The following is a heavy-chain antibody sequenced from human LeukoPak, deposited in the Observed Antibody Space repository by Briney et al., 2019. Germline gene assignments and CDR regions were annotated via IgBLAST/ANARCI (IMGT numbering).Heavy chain of an antibody. CDR1: GYTFTSYG. CDR3: ARGSSAMNYYFYGMDV. J-gene: IGHJ6*02. D-gene: IGHD2-2*01. V-gene: IGHV1-2*02. CDR2: INPNSGGT. Sequence: ASVKVSCKASGYTFTSYGISWVRQAPGQGLEWMGWINPNSGGTNYAQKFQGRVTMTSDTSTRIVYMELSRLGSDDTAVYYCARGSSAMNYYFYGMDVWGQGSTVTVSS.